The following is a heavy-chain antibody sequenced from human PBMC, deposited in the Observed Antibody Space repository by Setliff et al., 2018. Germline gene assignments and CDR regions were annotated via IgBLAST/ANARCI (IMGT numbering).Heavy chain of an antibody. J-gene: IGHJ4*02. CDR3: AVNSGYDTSYARFDY. CDR2: IVVGSVST. V-gene: IGHV1-58*01. D-gene: IGHD5-12*01. Sequence: SVKVSCKASGFTFTTSAVQWVRQARGQRLEWIGWIVVGSVSTNYAQKFQDRVIITRDMSTSTVYMELSSLRSEDTAVYYCAVNSGYDTSYARFDYWGQ. CDR1: GFTFTTSA.